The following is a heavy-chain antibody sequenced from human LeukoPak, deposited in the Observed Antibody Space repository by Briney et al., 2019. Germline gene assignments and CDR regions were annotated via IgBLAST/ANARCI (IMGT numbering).Heavy chain of an antibody. V-gene: IGHV1-69-2*01. J-gene: IGHJ4*02. Sequence: ASVKVSCKASAYIFIDYYIHWVQPAPGKGLEWMGRVDPEDGEAIYAEKFQDRVTLSADTSTDTSYMELSSLRAEDTAVYYCSVSMSTIDYWGQGTLVTVSS. CDR3: SVSMSTIDY. CDR2: VDPEDGEA. D-gene: IGHD2/OR15-2a*01. CDR1: AYIFIDYY.